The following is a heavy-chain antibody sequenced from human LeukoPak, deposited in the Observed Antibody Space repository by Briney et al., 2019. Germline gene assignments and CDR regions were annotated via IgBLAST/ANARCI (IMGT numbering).Heavy chain of an antibody. CDR1: GYSFTSYW. J-gene: IGHJ3*02. CDR2: IYPGDSDT. D-gene: IGHD3-22*01. CDR3: ARTMIVVARRYDAFDI. V-gene: IGHV5-51*01. Sequence: GESLQISCKGSGYSFTSYWIGWVRQMPGKGLEWMGIIYPGDSDTRYSPSFQGQVTISADKSISTAYLQWSSLKASDTAMYYCARTMIVVARRYDAFDIWGQGTMVTVSS.